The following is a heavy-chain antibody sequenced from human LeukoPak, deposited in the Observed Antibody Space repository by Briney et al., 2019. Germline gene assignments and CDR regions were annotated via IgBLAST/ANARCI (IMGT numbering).Heavy chain of an antibody. CDR3: ARRVYSDNSGYLW. CDR1: GFTFSDYY. CDR2: ISTSGTTI. Sequence: GGSLRLSCAASGFTFSDYYMSWLRQAPGKGLEWVSYISTSGTTIYYADSGKGRFTISRDNAKNSLYLQMNSLRAEDTAVYYCARRVYSDNSGYLWWGQGTLVTVSS. J-gene: IGHJ4*02. D-gene: IGHD3-22*01. V-gene: IGHV3-11*01.